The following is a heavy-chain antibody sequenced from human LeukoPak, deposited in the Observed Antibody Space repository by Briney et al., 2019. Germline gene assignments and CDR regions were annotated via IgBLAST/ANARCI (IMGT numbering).Heavy chain of an antibody. V-gene: IGHV1-18*01. D-gene: IGHD3-16*01. CDR2: ISAYNGNT. Sequence: GASVKVSCKASGYTFTSYGISWVRQAPGQGLEWMGWISAYNGNTNYAQKLQGRVTMTTDTSTSTAYMELRSLRSDDTAVYYCASGRGSRLRGAFDIWGQGTMVTVSS. CDR1: GYTFTSYG. J-gene: IGHJ3*02. CDR3: ASGRGSRLRGAFDI.